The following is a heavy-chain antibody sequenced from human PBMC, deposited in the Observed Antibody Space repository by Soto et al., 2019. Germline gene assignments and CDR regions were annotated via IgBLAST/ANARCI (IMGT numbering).Heavy chain of an antibody. J-gene: IGHJ6*02. Sequence: RASVKVSCKASGYTFTSYYMHWVRQAPGQGLEWMGIINPSGGSTSYAQKFQGRVTMTRDTSTSTVYMELSSLRSEDTAVYYCARELGSPGVNYYYYGMDVWGQGTTVTVSS. CDR2: INPSGGST. V-gene: IGHV1-46*01. D-gene: IGHD1-26*01. CDR3: ARELGSPGVNYYYYGMDV. CDR1: GYTFTSYY.